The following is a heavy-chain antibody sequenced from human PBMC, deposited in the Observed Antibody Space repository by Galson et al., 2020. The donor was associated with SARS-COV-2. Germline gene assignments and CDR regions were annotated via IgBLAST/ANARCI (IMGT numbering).Heavy chain of an antibody. CDR2: IKNKTDGETK. J-gene: IGHJ5*02. CDR1: GFNFRYAW. Sequence: GESLKTHCAASGFNFRYAWMRWVRQPPGNGLEWVGRIKNKTDGETKEYAAPVQGRFTISRDDSKNTAYLQMNSLKTEDTAVYYCTTDPTYDILPGSTWLDPWGQGTLVTVSS. D-gene: IGHD3-9*01. V-gene: IGHV3-15*01. CDR3: TTDPTYDILPGSTWLDP.